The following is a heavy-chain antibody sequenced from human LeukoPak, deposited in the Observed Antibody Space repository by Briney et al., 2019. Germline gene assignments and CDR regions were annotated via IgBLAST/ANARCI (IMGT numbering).Heavy chain of an antibody. CDR2: INHSGST. V-gene: IGHV4-34*01. CDR1: GGSFSGYY. D-gene: IGHD3-22*01. J-gene: IGHJ3*02. CDR3: ARGYFDNNDYSNAFDI. Sequence: SETLSLTCAVYGGSFSGYYWSWIRQPPGKGLEWIGEINHSGSTNYNPSLKSRVATSVDTAKNQFSLNLSSVTAADTAVYYCARGYFDNNDYSNAFDIWGRGTMVTVSS.